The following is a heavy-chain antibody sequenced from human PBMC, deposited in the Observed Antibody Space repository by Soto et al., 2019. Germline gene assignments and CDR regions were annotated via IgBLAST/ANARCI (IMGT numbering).Heavy chain of an antibody. V-gene: IGHV4-31*03. CDR1: GGSISSGGYY. CDR3: ARGSRDGYNYYYYGMDV. Sequence: SETLSLTCTVSGGSISSGGYYWSWIRQHPGKGLEWFGYIYYSGSTYYNPSLKSRVTISVDTSKNRFSLKLSSVTAADTAVYYCARGSRDGYNYYYYGMDVWGQGTMVTVSS. CDR2: IYYSGST. D-gene: IGHD5-12*01. J-gene: IGHJ6*02.